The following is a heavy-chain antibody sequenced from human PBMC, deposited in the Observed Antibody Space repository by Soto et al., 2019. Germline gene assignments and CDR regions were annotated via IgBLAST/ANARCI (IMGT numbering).Heavy chain of an antibody. V-gene: IGHV4-61*01. CDR3: ASAVVLGYYYGMDV. CDR2: IYYRGST. D-gene: IGHD2-2*01. Sequence: SETLSLTCTVSGGSVSSGSYYWSWIRQPPGKGLEWIGYIYYRGSTNYNPSLKSRVTISVDTSKNQFSLKLRSVTAADTAVYYCASAVVLGYYYGMDVGGQGTTMTV. J-gene: IGHJ6*02. CDR1: GGSVSSGSYY.